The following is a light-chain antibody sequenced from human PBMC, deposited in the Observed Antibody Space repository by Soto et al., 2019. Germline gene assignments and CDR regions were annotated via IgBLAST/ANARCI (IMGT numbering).Light chain of an antibody. V-gene: IGKV3-20*01. CDR2: GAS. J-gene: IGKJ1*01. CDR1: KSVIRSH. CDR3: QQYGSSPRT. Sequence: EIVLTPSQATLSLSPGERALLYFRASKSVIRSHLARYQQKPGQAPRLLIYGASSRATGIPDRFSGSGSGTDFTLTISRLEPEDFAVYYCQQYGSSPRTVGQGTKV.